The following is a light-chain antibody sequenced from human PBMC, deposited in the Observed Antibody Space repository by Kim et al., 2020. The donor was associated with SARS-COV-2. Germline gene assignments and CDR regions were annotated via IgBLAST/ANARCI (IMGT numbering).Light chain of an antibody. CDR1: SGDIGGYDF. J-gene: IGLJ2*01. CDR3: SSDTSSTTLV. CDR2: GVT. Sequence: GQSITISCTGSSGDIGGYDFVCWYQQFPGKAPKLMIYGVTNRPSGVSSRFSGSKSGNTASLIISGLQAEDEADYYCSSDTSSTTLVFGGGTQLTVL. V-gene: IGLV2-14*03.